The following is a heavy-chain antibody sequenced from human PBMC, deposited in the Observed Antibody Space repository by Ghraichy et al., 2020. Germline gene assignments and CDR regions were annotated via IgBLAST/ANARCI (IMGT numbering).Heavy chain of an antibody. Sequence: TLSLTCSVPGASISSGSYYWNWIRQPAGKGLEWIGRIYSSGSTDYNPSLKSRVTMAVDTSKNQFSLKVTSVTASDTAVYYCARGWYTGGTDAFDIWGQGTMVTVSS. CDR3: ARGWYTGGTDAFDI. CDR2: IYSSGST. J-gene: IGHJ3*02. D-gene: IGHD1-26*01. CDR1: GASISSGSYY. V-gene: IGHV4-61*02.